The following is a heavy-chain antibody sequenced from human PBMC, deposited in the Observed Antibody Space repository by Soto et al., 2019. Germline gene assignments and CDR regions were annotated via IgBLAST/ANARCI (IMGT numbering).Heavy chain of an antibody. V-gene: IGHV3-23*01. Sequence: PGGSLRLSCAASGFTFSSYAMSWVRQAPGKGLEWVSAISGSGGSTYYADSVKGRFTISRDNSKNTLYLQMNSLRSDDTAVYYCARQIDLVYYDILTAGHYYGMDVWGQGTTVTVSS. D-gene: IGHD3-9*01. CDR2: ISGSGGST. J-gene: IGHJ6*02. CDR1: GFTFSSYA. CDR3: ARQIDLVYYDILTAGHYYGMDV.